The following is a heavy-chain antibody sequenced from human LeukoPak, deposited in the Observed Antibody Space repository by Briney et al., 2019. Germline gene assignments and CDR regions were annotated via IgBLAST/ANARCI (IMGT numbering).Heavy chain of an antibody. Sequence: PSETLSLTCTVSGYSISSGYYWGWIRQPPGKGLEWIGSIYHSGSTYYNPSLKSRVTISVDTSKNQFSLKLSSVTAADTAVYYCARHGTYYYGSGSYMTWFDPWGQGTLVTVSS. CDR2: IYHSGST. J-gene: IGHJ5*02. V-gene: IGHV4-38-2*02. CDR1: GYSISSGYY. CDR3: ARHGTYYYGSGSYMTWFDP. D-gene: IGHD3-10*01.